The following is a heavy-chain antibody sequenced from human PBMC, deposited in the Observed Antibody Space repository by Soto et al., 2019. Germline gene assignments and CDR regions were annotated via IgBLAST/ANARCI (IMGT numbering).Heavy chain of an antibody. CDR1: ADTFTSYY. D-gene: IGHD3-16*02. V-gene: IGHV1-46*01. CDR3: ATGRDNNSDRYFGLVFES. J-gene: IGHJ4*02. CDR2: INPNGGST. Sequence: GASVKVSCKAPADTFTSYYIHWVRQAPGHGLEWMGIINPNGGSTRFAQTFQGRITMTTDTSTSTVYMELRSLRSEDTAVYYCATGRDNNSDRYFGLVFESWGQGTLVTVSS.